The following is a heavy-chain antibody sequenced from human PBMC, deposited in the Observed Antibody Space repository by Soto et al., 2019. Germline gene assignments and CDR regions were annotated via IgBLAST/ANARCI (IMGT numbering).Heavy chain of an antibody. CDR1: GASIRSYH. V-gene: IGHV4-4*07. D-gene: IGHD3-16*01. J-gene: IGHJ5*02. CDR3: AKDVSSRRWFDP. Sequence: SETLSLTCAVSGASIRSYHWSFLRQPAGKGLEWIGRIQHTGNTNYNPSLKSRVTMSADASKNQISLKMTSVTAADTAVYFCAKDVSSRRWFDPWGQGVRVTVSS. CDR2: IQHTGNT.